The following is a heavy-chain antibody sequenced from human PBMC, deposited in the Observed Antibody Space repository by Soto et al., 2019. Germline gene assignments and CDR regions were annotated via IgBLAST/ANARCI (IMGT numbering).Heavy chain of an antibody. CDR1: GGSFSGYY. D-gene: IGHD1-26*01. V-gene: IGHV4-34*01. CDR2: INHSGST. Sequence: QVQLQQWGAGLLKPSETLSLTCAVYGGSFSGYYWSWIRQPPGKGLEWIGEINHSGSTNYNPSLKSRVTRSVDTSKNQFSLKLSSVTAADTAVYYCARGTGGATKRPWFDPWGQGTLVTVSS. J-gene: IGHJ5*02. CDR3: ARGTGGATKRPWFDP.